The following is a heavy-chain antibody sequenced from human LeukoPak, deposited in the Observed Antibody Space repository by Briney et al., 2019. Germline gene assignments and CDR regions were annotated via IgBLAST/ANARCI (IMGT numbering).Heavy chain of an antibody. CDR2: IYYSGST. CDR1: GGSISSYY. CDR3: ASLSGIAAAPGWFAP. V-gene: IGHV4-59*12. D-gene: IGHD6-13*01. J-gene: IGHJ5*02. Sequence: SETLSLTCTVSGGSISSYYWSWIRQPPGKGLEWIGYIYYSGSTNYNPSLKSRVTISVDTSKDQFSLKLSSVTAADTAVYYCASLSGIAAAPGWFAPWGQGTLLTVSS.